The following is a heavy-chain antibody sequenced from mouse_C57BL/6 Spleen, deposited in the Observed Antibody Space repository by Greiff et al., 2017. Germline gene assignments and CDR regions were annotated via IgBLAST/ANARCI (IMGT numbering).Heavy chain of an antibody. CDR1: GYTFTSYW. CDR2: IDTSDSYT. D-gene: IGHD2-2*01. CDR3: ARGRLREGYYAMDY. J-gene: IGHJ4*01. V-gene: IGHV1-59*01. Sequence: QVQLQQPGAELVRPGTSVKLSCKASGYTFTSYWMPWVKQRPGQGLEWIGVIDTSDSYTNYNQKFKGKATLTVDTSSSTAYMQLSSLPSEDSAVYYCARGRLREGYYAMDYWGQGTSVTVSS.